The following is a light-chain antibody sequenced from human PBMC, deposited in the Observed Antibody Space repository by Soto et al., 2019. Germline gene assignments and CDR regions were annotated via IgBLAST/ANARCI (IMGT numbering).Light chain of an antibody. CDR3: SSYRSSTTLEV. V-gene: IGLV2-14*01. J-gene: IGLJ1*01. CDR1: SRDIGNYNY. Sequence: QSALTQPASVSGSPGQSITISCTGTSRDIGNYNYVSWYQHHPGKAPKLMIYEVTSRPSGVSDRFSGSKSGMTASLTISGLQPEDEADYYCSSYRSSTTLEVFGTGTKVTVL. CDR2: EVT.